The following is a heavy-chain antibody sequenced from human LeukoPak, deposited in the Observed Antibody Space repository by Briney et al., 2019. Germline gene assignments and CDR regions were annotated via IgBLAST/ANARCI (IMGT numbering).Heavy chain of an antibody. Sequence: SETLSLTCTVSGGSISGGAYYWSWIRQHPGKGLEWIGYIYYSGNTYYNPSLKSRVTISVDTSNNQFSLKLTSVTAADTAVYYCARRVVGATRTRGSFDYWGQGILVTVSS. V-gene: IGHV4-30-4*08. CDR2: IYYSGNT. CDR3: ARRVVGATRTRGSFDY. J-gene: IGHJ4*02. D-gene: IGHD1-26*01. CDR1: GGSISGGAYY.